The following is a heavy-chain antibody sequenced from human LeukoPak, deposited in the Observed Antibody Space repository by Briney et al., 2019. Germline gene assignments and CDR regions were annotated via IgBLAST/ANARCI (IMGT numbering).Heavy chain of an antibody. D-gene: IGHD2-15*01. V-gene: IGHV1-18*01. Sequence: ASVKVSCKASGYTFTSYGISWVRQAPGQGLEWMGWISAYNGNTNYAQKLQGRVTMTTDTSTSTAYMELRSLRSDDTAVYYCAKDQSLWCSGGTCDRVGYDYWGQGTLVTVSS. CDR2: ISAYNGNT. CDR1: GYTFTSYG. J-gene: IGHJ4*02. CDR3: AKDQSLWCSGGTCDRVGYDY.